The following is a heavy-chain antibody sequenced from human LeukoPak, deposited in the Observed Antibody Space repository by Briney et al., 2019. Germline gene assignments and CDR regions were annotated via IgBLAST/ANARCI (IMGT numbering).Heavy chain of an antibody. D-gene: IGHD3-22*01. CDR2: ISSTGGTI. CDR1: GFTFRNYL. Sequence: GGSLRLSCAASGFTFRNYLMNWVRQAPGKGLEWVSFISSTGGTIYYADSVKGRFTVSRDNGKNSLLLQMNSLRAEDTAVYYCARDKGSSGYYAIDYWGQGTLVTVSS. V-gene: IGHV3-48*01. J-gene: IGHJ4*02. CDR3: ARDKGSSGYYAIDY.